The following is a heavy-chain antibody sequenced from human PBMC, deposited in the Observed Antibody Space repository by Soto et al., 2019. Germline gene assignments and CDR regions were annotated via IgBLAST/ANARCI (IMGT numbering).Heavy chain of an antibody. D-gene: IGHD2-15*01. J-gene: IGHJ3*02. CDR1: GFTFRSYG. CDR3: ANRGRNIVVVVAAQDALDI. V-gene: IGHV3-30*18. CDR2: ISYDGSNK. Sequence: GGSLRRSCAASGFTFRSYGMHGVRQAPGKGLEWVAVISYDGSNKYYADSVKGRFTISGDNSKNTLYLQMNSLRAADTAVYYCANRGRNIVVVVAAQDALDICRQGTLV.